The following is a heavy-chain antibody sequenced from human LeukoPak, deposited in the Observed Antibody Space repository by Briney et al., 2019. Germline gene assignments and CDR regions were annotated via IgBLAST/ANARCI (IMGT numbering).Heavy chain of an antibody. CDR1: GFTLCRDW. D-gene: IGHD3-22*01. J-gene: IGHJ3*02. Sequence: PGGSLRLSCAASGFTLCRDWMSWVRQAPGKGLEWVASIKQDGSEKYYVDSVKGGFTISRDNAKNSLYLQMNSLRAEDTAVYYCARDQSYYYDSSGYYFDAFDIWGQGTMVTVSS. CDR2: IKQDGSEK. V-gene: IGHV3-7*01. CDR3: ARDQSYYYDSSGYYFDAFDI.